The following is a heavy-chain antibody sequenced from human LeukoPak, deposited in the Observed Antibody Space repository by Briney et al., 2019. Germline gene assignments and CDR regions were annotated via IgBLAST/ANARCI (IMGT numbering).Heavy chain of an antibody. CDR3: AKGGYSNGRYYYYYMDV. CDR1: GFTLSVYG. D-gene: IGHD5-18*01. J-gene: IGHJ6*03. CDR2: ISGDGT. Sequence: GGSLRLSCAASGFTLSVYGMSWVRQAPGKGLEWVSAISGDGTYYADSAKGRFTISRDNSKNTLYLQMNSLRAEDTAVYYCAKGGYSNGRYYYYYMDVWGEGTTVTVSS. V-gene: IGHV3-23*01.